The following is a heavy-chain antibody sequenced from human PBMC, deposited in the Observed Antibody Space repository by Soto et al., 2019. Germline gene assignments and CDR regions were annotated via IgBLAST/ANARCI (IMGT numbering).Heavy chain of an antibody. V-gene: IGHV3-53*01. CDR3: AGGRGYYDTHGYSGYYFDS. D-gene: IGHD3-22*01. CDR2: IYSGNTT. Sequence: EVQLVESGGGLVQPGGSLRLSCAASGFTVSNKYMSWVRQAPGKGLECVSFIYSGNTTYYADSVKGRFTLSRDNSKNTLYLQMDSLRAEDTAVYYCAGGRGYYDTHGYSGYYFDSWGQGTLVTV. CDR1: GFTVSNKY. J-gene: IGHJ4*02.